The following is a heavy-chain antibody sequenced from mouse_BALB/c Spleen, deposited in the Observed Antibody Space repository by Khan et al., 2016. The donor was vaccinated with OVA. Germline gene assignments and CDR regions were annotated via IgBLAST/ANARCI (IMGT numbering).Heavy chain of an antibody. CDR3: TRSYYGSIGFDY. CDR2: IDPETGGT. CDR1: GYTFTDYE. V-gene: IGHV1-15*01. Sequence: QVQLQQSGAELVRPGASVTLSCKASGYTFTDYEMHWVKQTPVHGLEWIGAIDPETGGTAYNQKFKGQATLTADKSSSTAYMELRSLTSEASAVYYCTRSYYGSIGFDYRGQGTTLTVSS. D-gene: IGHD1-1*01. J-gene: IGHJ2*01.